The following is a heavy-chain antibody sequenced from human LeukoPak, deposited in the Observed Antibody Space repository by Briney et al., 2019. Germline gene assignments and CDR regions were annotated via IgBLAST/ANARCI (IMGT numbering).Heavy chain of an antibody. CDR3: ARDYSGSGSYYVIFDY. D-gene: IGHD3-10*01. Sequence: ASVKVSCKASGYTFTVYFMHWVRQAPGQGLEWMGWINPNSGGTNYAQKFQGRVIMTRDTSISTAYMELRSLSSDDTAVYFCARDYSGSGSYYVIFDYWGQGTLVTVSS. CDR1: GYTFTVYF. V-gene: IGHV1-2*02. J-gene: IGHJ4*02. CDR2: INPNSGGT.